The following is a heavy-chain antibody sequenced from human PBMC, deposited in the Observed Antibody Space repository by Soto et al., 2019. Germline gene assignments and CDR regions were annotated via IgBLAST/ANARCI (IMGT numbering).Heavy chain of an antibody. V-gene: IGHV1-18*01. D-gene: IGHD6-13*01. J-gene: IGHJ4*02. CDR3: ARDHPLGIAAAGQPNLDY. CDR1: GYTFTSYG. CDR2: ISAYNGNT. Sequence: QVQLVQSGAEVKKPGASVKVSCKASGYTFTSYGISWVRQAPGQGLEWMGWISAYNGNTNYAQKLQGRVTMTTDTSTSTGYMELRSLRSDDTAVYYCARDHPLGIAAAGQPNLDYWGQGTLVTVSS.